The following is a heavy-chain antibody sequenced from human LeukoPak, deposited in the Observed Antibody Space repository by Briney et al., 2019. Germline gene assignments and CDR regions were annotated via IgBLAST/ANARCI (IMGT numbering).Heavy chain of an antibody. CDR3: ASEGIVGATTREVDY. Sequence: PSETLSLTCTVSGYSISSGYYWGWIRQPPGKGLEWMGSIYHSGSTYYNPSLKSRVTISVDTSKNQLSLKLSSVTAGDTAVYYCASEGIVGATTREVDYRREGTLVTVSS. CDR1: GYSISSGYY. J-gene: IGHJ4*02. D-gene: IGHD1-26*01. V-gene: IGHV4-38-2*02. CDR2: IYHSGST.